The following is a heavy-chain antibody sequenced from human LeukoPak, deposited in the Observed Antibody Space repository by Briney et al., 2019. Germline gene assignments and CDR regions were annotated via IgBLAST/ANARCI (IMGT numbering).Heavy chain of an antibody. CDR3: AKGPKQQLVGSRGHFFDY. D-gene: IGHD6-13*01. Sequence: GASVKVSCKASGYTFTSYDINWVRQATGQGLEWMGWMNPNSGNTGYAQKFQGRVTITRNTSISTAYMELSSLRSEDTAVYYCAKGPKQQLVGSRGHFFDYWGQGTLVTVSS. V-gene: IGHV1-8*03. CDR2: MNPNSGNT. J-gene: IGHJ4*02. CDR1: GYTFTSYD.